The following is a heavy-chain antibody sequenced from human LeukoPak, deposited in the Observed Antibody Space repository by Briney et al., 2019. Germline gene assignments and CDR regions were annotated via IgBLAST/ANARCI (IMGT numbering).Heavy chain of an antibody. CDR2: VHNSVST. Sequence: PETLSLACTVSSGSPGTYYSSWIRHPPGRGMEWIGYVHNSVSTTYSTSLKRRVTISVDTSKNQFSLKLNYVTAADTAVYYCARMSFQAHGYSGYDSYFFDYWGLGTLVPVSS. CDR3: ARMSFQAHGYSGYDSYFFDY. CDR1: SGSPGTYY. D-gene: IGHD5-12*01. J-gene: IGHJ4*02. V-gene: IGHV4-59*01.